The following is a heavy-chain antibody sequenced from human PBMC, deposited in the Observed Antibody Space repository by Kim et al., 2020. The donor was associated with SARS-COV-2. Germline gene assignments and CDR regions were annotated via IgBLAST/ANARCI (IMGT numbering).Heavy chain of an antibody. V-gene: IGHV4-39*01. Sequence: SETLSLTCTVSGGSMNSGTYYWGWIRQAPGMGLEWIGNIYKNGSAYYNPALKSRVTISVDPSTNQFSLQLRYVTAADTSAYYCARHAGSRGYYGSASYYYVDFWGHGTLVAVSS. CDR1: GGSMNSGTYY. CDR2: IYKNGSA. D-gene: IGHD3-10*01. CDR3: ARHAGSRGYYGSASYYYVDF. J-gene: IGHJ4*01.